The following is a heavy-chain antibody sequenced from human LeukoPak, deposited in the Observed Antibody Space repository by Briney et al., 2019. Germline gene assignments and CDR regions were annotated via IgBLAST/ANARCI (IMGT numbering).Heavy chain of an antibody. J-gene: IGHJ4*02. CDR1: GFTFSSYG. Sequence: HTGGSLRLSCAASGFTFSSYGMHWVRQAPGKGLEWVSAISGSGGSTYYADSVKGRFTISRDNSKNTLYLQMNSLRAEDTAVYYCAKARVTFDYWGQGTLVTVSS. V-gene: IGHV3-23*01. CDR2: ISGSGGST. CDR3: AKARVTFDY.